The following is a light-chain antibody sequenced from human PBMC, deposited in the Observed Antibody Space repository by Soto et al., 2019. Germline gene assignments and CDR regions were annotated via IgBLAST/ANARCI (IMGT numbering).Light chain of an antibody. CDR1: QGVDKY. J-gene: IGKJ5*01. CDR3: HQYNTSPT. Sequence: DIQMTQSPSSLSASVGDRVIITCRASQGVDKYLAWFQQKPGKAPKSLIYGASRLQSGVPPRFSGSGSGTHFSLNIANLPPEDFATYYWHQYNTSPTFGQGTRLQI. V-gene: IGKV1-16*01. CDR2: GAS.